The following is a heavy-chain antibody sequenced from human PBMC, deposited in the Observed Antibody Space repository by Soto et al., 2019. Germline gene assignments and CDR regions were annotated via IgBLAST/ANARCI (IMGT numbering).Heavy chain of an antibody. CDR1: GFSFSRFW. V-gene: IGHV3-7*02. J-gene: IGHJ3*01. CDR2: INXXXXKI. CDR3: XXXXXXXXEFFLDAFDV. Sequence: EVQLVESGGGLVQPGGSLRLSCAASGFSFSRFWMTWVRQAPGKGLEWVANINXXXXKIHXGDSVEGRFTLXRDNXXXXXXXXXXXXXXXXXXXXXXXXXXXXXXEFFLDAFDVWGQGTVVTVSS.